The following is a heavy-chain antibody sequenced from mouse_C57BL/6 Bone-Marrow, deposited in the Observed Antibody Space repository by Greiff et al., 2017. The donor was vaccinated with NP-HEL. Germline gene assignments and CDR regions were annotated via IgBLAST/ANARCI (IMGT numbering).Heavy chain of an antibody. CDR1: GYTFTSYW. CDR2: IHPHSGST. V-gene: IGHV1-64*01. J-gene: IGHJ3*01. D-gene: IGHD1-1*01. CDR3: AYYYGSSSAWFAY. Sequence: QVQLQQPGAELVKPGASVKLSCKASGYTFTSYWMHWVKQRPGQGLEWIGMIHPHSGSTNYNEKFKSKATLTVDKSSSTAYMQLSSLTSEDSAVYYCAYYYGSSSAWFAYWGQGTLVTVSA.